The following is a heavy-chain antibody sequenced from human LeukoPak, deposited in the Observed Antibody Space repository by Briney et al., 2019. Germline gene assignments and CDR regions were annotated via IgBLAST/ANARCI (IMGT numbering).Heavy chain of an antibody. V-gene: IGHV3-30*02. J-gene: IGHJ4*02. D-gene: IGHD2-2*01. Sequence: PGGSLRLSCAASGFTFSSYGMHWVRQAPGKGLEWVAFIRYDGSNKYYADSVKGRFTISRDNSKNTLYLQMNSLRAEDTAVYYCAKTRPLQLLAGHFDYWGQGTLVTVSS. CDR1: GFTFSSYG. CDR3: AKTRPLQLLAGHFDY. CDR2: IRYDGSNK.